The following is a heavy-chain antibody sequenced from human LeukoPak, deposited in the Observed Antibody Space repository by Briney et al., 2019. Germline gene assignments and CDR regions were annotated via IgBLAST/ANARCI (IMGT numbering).Heavy chain of an antibody. Sequence: SETLSLTCTVSGGSISSYYWSWIRQPAGKGLEWIGRIYTSGSTNYNPSLKSRVTMSVDTSKNQFSLKLSSVTAADTAVYYCARGGPAYCGGDCYLDYWGQGTLVTVSS. CDR1: GGSISSYY. J-gene: IGHJ4*02. CDR3: ARGGPAYCGGDCYLDY. V-gene: IGHV4-4*07. D-gene: IGHD2-21*02. CDR2: IYTSGST.